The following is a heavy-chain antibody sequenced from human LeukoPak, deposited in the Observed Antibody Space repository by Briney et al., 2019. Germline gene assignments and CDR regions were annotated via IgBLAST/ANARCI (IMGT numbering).Heavy chain of an antibody. V-gene: IGHV1-24*01. J-gene: IGHJ4*02. CDR1: GYTLIDLS. CDR3: ATVMSTVIPDY. D-gene: IGHD2-2*01. Sequence: ASVKVSCKVSGYTLIDLSMHWVRQTPGKGLEWMGGFDPEDGETIYAQKFQGRVTMTEDTSTDTAYMELSSLRSEDTAVYYCATVMSTVIPDYWGQGTLVTVSS. CDR2: FDPEDGET.